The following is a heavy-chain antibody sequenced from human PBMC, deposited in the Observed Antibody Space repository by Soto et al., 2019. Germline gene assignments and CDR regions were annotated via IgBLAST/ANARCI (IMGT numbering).Heavy chain of an antibody. Sequence: QVQLQESGPGLVKPSQTLSLTCTVSGGSISSGGYYWSWIRQHPGKGLEWIGYIYYSGSTYYNPSLKSRVTISVDTSKNQFSLKLSSVTAADTAVYYCARGAAEQQLVVGWFDPWGQGTLVTVSS. CDR2: IYYSGST. CDR1: GGSISSGGYY. J-gene: IGHJ5*02. D-gene: IGHD6-13*01. CDR3: ARGAAEQQLVVGWFDP. V-gene: IGHV4-31*03.